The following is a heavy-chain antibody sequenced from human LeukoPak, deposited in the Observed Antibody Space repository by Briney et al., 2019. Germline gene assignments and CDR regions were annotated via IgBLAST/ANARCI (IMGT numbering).Heavy chain of an antibody. V-gene: IGHV3-74*01. CDR3: ARVYSSGPHPEWFAFYYCMDV. CDR1: GFTFSSYW. D-gene: IGHD3-3*01. Sequence: PGGSLRLSCAASGFTFSSYWMHWVRQAPGKGLVWVSRINTDESSTSYADSVKGRFTISRDNAKNTLYLQMNSLRAEDTAVYYCARVYSSGPHPEWFAFYYCMDVWGKGTTVTVSS. CDR2: INTDESST. J-gene: IGHJ6*03.